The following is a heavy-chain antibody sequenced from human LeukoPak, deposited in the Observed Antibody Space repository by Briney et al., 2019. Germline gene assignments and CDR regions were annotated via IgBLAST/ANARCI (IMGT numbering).Heavy chain of an antibody. Sequence: GGSLRLSCAASGFTFSSYGMHWVRQAPGKGLEWVAFIRYDGSNKYYADSVKGRFTISRDNSKNTLYLQMNSLRAEDAAVYYCAKDTGIYGDQIGGIDYWGQGTLVTVSS. CDR2: IRYDGSNK. CDR3: AKDTGIYGDQIGGIDY. D-gene: IGHD4-17*01. V-gene: IGHV3-30*02. J-gene: IGHJ4*02. CDR1: GFTFSSYG.